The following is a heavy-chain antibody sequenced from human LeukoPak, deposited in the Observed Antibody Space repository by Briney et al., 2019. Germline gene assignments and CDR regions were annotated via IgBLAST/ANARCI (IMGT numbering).Heavy chain of an antibody. Sequence: GASVKVSCKDSGYTFTGYYMHWVRQAPGQGLEWMGWINPNSGGTDYAQKFQGRVTMTRDTSISTAYMELSRLRSDDTAVYYCARVRPYYYYYMDVWGKGTTVTVSS. CDR2: INPNSGGT. CDR3: ARVRPYYYYYMDV. V-gene: IGHV1-2*02. J-gene: IGHJ6*03. CDR1: GYTFTGYY.